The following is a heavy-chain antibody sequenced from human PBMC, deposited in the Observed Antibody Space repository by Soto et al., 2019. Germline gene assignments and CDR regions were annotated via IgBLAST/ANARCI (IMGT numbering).Heavy chain of an antibody. Sequence: SVKVSCKASGGTFSSYAISWVRQAPGQGLEWMGGIIPIFGTANYAQKFQGRVTVTADESTSTAYMELSSLRSEDTAVYYCARDPRAIVVVPAATYYGMDVWGQGTTVTVSS. CDR1: GGTFSSYA. CDR2: IIPIFGTA. CDR3: ARDPRAIVVVPAATYYGMDV. D-gene: IGHD2-2*01. J-gene: IGHJ6*02. V-gene: IGHV1-69*13.